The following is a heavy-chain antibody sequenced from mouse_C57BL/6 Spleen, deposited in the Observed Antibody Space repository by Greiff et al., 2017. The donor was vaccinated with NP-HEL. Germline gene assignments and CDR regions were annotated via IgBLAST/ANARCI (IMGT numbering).Heavy chain of an antibody. CDR3: ASRSNSYYFDY. Sequence: EVKLLESGGGLVKPGGSLKLSCAASGFTFSDYGMHWVRQAPEKGLEWVAYISSGSSTIYYADTVKGRFTISRDNAKNTLFLQMTSLRSEDTAMYYCASRSNSYYFDYWGQGTTLTVSS. V-gene: IGHV5-17*01. D-gene: IGHD2-5*01. CDR1: GFTFSDYG. CDR2: ISSGSSTI. J-gene: IGHJ2*01.